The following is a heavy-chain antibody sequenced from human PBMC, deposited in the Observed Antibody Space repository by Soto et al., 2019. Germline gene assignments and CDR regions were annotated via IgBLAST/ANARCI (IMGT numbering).Heavy chain of an antibody. D-gene: IGHD3-3*01. J-gene: IGHJ4*02. CDR1: GASVSHYF. V-gene: IGHV4-4*09. Sequence: SETLSLTCDVSGASVSHYFWSWIRQPPGKGLEWLGYMSSSGDSISNPALKSRITISLDMSRNHVSLNLSSLTVADTAVYYCARSSLTIFGGVVRDFDFWGPGTLVTVSS. CDR2: MSSSGDS. CDR3: ARSSLTIFGGVVRDFDF.